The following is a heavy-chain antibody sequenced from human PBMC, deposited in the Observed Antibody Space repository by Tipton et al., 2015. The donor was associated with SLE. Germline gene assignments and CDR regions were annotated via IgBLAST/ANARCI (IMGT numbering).Heavy chain of an antibody. CDR3: ANNRGVATVPGDY. V-gene: IGHV3-30*02. CDR1: RFTFSIYA. Sequence: GSLRLSCAASRFTFSIYAMHWVRQAPGKGLEWVAFIRSDGSTNYDADSVRGRFTISRDNSKNTLYLQMNNLRSEDTALYYCANNRGVATVPGDYWGQGTLVTVSS. J-gene: IGHJ4*02. D-gene: IGHD3-10*01. CDR2: IRSDGSTN.